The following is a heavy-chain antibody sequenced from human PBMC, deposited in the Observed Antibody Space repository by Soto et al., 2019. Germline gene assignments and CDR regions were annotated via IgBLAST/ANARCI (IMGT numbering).Heavy chain of an antibody. CDR1: GFTFSSHW. J-gene: IGHJ3*02. V-gene: IGHV3-7*04. D-gene: IGHD3-22*01. Sequence: GGSLRLSCAASGFTFSSHWMSWVRQAPGKGLEWVDNIKPDGSEKWYVDSVKGRFTISRDNAKNSLYLQMNSLRAEDTAVYYCARGDYYDSSGPFSDAFDIWGQGTMVTVSS. CDR3: ARGDYYDSSGPFSDAFDI. CDR2: IKPDGSEK.